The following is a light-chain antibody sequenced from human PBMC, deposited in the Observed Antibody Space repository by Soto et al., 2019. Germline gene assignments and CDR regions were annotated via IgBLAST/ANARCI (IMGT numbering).Light chain of an antibody. J-gene: IGKJ4*01. CDR1: QSVLYSTNNKNN. CDR2: WAS. Sequence: DLVMTQSPASLAVSLGERATINCKSSQSVLYSTNNKNNLAWYQQKPGQPPKLLIYWASTRESGVPDRFSGSGSGTDFTLTISSLQAEDVAVYYCQQYDSTPLSFGGGTKVEIK. V-gene: IGKV4-1*01. CDR3: QQYDSTPLS.